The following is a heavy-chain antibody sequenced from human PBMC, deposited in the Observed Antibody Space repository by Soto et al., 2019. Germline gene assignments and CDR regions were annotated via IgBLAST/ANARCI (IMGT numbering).Heavy chain of an antibody. CDR2: IIPIFGTA. CDR1: GGTFSSYA. CDR3: AGWLLLRYYFDY. Sequence: ASVKVSCKASGGTFSSYAISWVRQAPGQGLEWMGGIIPIFGTANYAQKFQGRVTITADESTSTAYMELSSLRSEDTAVYYCAGWLLLRYYFDYWGQGTLVTVSS. D-gene: IGHD3-22*01. V-gene: IGHV1-69*13. J-gene: IGHJ4*02.